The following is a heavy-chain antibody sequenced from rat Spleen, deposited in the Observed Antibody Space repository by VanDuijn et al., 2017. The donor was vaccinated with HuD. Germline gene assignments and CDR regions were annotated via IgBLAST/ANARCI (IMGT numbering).Heavy chain of an antibody. CDR3: TTTTSRD. D-gene: IGHD1-4*01. CDR1: GFTFSNFD. CDR2: ISYDGGST. V-gene: IGHV5-20*01. Sequence: EVQLVESGGGLVQPGRSLKLSCAASGFTFSNFDMAWVRQAPTKGLVWVASISYDGGSTYYRDSVKGRFTISRDNAKSSLYLQMDSLRSEDTATYYCTTTTSRDWGQGVMVTVSS. J-gene: IGHJ2*01.